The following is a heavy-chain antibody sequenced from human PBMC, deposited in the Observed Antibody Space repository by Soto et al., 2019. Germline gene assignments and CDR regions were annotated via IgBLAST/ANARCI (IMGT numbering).Heavy chain of an antibody. CDR3: ARVRSGYDLDYFDY. V-gene: IGHV3-11*01. CDR2: ISSSGSTI. D-gene: IGHD5-12*01. Sequence: GGSLRLSCAASGFTFCDYDMSWIRQAPGKGLEWVSYISSSGSTIYYADSVKGRFTISRDNAKNSLYLQMNSLRAEDTAVYYCARVRSGYDLDYFDYWGQGTLVTVSS. CDR1: GFTFCDYD. J-gene: IGHJ4*02.